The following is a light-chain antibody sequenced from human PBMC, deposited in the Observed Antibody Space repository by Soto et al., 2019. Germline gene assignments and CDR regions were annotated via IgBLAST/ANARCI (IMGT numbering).Light chain of an antibody. CDR3: QQRSSWPLLT. J-gene: IGKJ5*01. CDR1: QSDTNN. Sequence: EIVLSPSPATLSLSPGERATLFCGASQSDTNNLVWYQQQPGQAPRLLIYDASNSAAGSPARCIGSGSGTNFSLPIISIEPEDFAVYYCQQRSSWPLLTFGQGTRLEIK. CDR2: DAS. V-gene: IGKV3-11*01.